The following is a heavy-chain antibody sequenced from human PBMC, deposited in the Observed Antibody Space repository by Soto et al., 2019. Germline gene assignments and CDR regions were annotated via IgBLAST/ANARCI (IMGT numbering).Heavy chain of an antibody. Sequence: GGSLRLSCAAAGFTFSSYSMNWVRQAPGKGLEWVSYISSSSSTIYYADSVKGRFTISRDNAKNSLYLQMNSLRAEDTAVYYCARHPERIAQIGWLDPWGKGTLATVAS. J-gene: IGHJ5*02. CDR1: GFTFSSYS. V-gene: IGHV3-48*01. CDR2: ISSSSSTI. CDR3: ARHPERIAQIGWLDP. D-gene: IGHD6-13*01.